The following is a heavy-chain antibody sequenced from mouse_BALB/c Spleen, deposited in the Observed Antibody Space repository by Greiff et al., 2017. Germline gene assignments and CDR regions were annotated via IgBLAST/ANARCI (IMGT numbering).Heavy chain of an antibody. CDR3: AQTEYGRSMDY. J-gene: IGHJ4*01. V-gene: IGHV5-17*02. D-gene: IGHD5-1*01. CDR2: ISRGSSTI. Sequence: EVHLVESGGGLVQPGGSRKLSCAASGFTFSSFGMHWVRQAPEQGLEWVAYISRGSSTIYYADTVKGRFTISRDTPKNTLFLQMTSLRSEDTAMYYCAQTEYGRSMDYWGQGTSVTVSS. CDR1: GFTFSSFG.